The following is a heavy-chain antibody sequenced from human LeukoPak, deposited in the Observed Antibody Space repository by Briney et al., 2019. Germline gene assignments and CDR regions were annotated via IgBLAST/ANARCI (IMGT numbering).Heavy chain of an antibody. CDR3: ARVSSSWLYLDY. Sequence: PGGSLRLSCAASGFTVSSNYMSWVRQAPGKGLEWVSVIYSDASTYYADSVKGRFTISRDNSKNTLHLQMNSLRAEDTAVYYCARVSSSWLYLDYWGQGILVTVSS. D-gene: IGHD6-13*01. J-gene: IGHJ4*02. V-gene: IGHV3-66*01. CDR2: IYSDAST. CDR1: GFTVSSNY.